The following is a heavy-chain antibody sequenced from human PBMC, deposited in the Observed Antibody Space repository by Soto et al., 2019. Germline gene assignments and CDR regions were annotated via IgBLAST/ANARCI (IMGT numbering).Heavy chain of an antibody. Sequence: EVQLLESGGGLVQPGGSLRLSCAASGFTFSSYAMSWVRQAPGKGLEWVSAISGSGGRTYYADSVKGRFTISRDNSKNPLYLQMNSLRAEDTAVYYCAKEKDSSGWFDYWGQGTLVTVSS. CDR2: ISGSGGRT. J-gene: IGHJ4*02. CDR3: AKEKDSSGWFDY. CDR1: GFTFSSYA. D-gene: IGHD6-19*01. V-gene: IGHV3-23*01.